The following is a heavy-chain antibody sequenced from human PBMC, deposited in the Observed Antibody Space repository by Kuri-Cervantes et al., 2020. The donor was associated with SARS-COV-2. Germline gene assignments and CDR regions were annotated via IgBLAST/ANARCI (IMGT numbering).Heavy chain of an antibody. CDR1: GYTFTSYG. V-gene: IGHV1-18*01. D-gene: IGHD5-18*01. CDR3: ARIQLWLREGWEMDV. Sequence: ASVKVSCKASGYTFTSYGISWVRQAPGQGLEWMGWISAYNGNTNYAQKLQGRVTMTTDTSTSTAYMELSSLRSDDTAVYYCARIQLWLREGWEMDVWGKGTTVTVSS. J-gene: IGHJ6*04. CDR2: ISAYNGNT.